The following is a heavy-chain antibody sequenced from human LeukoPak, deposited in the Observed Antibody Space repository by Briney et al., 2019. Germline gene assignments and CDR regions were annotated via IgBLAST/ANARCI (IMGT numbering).Heavy chain of an antibody. V-gene: IGHV1-24*01. Sequence: ASVKVSCKVSGYTLTELSMHWVRQAPGKGLEWMGGFDPEDDETIYAQKFQGRVTMTEYTSTDTAYLELSSLRSEDTAVYYCATVTPVLRFLEWPDYWGQGTLVTVSS. D-gene: IGHD3-3*01. J-gene: IGHJ4*02. CDR2: FDPEDDET. CDR3: ATVTPVLRFLEWPDY. CDR1: GYTLTELS.